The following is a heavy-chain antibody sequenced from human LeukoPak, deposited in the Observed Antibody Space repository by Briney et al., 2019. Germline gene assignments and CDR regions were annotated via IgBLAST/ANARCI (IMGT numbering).Heavy chain of an antibody. J-gene: IGHJ3*02. Sequence: SETLSLTCTVSGGSISSYYWSWIRQPLGKGLEWIGYIYYSGSTNYNPSLKSRVTISVDTSKNQFSLKLSSVTAADTAVYYCARDQLERREDAFDIWGQGTMVTVSS. CDR1: GGSISSYY. V-gene: IGHV4-59*01. D-gene: IGHD1-1*01. CDR2: IYYSGST. CDR3: ARDQLERREDAFDI.